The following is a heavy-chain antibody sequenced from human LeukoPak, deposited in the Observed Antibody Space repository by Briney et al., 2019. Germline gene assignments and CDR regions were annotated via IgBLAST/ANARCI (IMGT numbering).Heavy chain of an antibody. Sequence: GGSLRLSCAASGFTFSSYAMSWVRQAPGKGLEWVSAISGSGGSTYYADSVKGRFTISRDNSKNTLYLQMNSLRAEDTAVYYCATRGYSYASMTDFDYWGQGTLVTVSS. CDR2: ISGSGGST. V-gene: IGHV3-23*01. CDR3: ATRGYSYASMTDFDY. CDR1: GFTFSSYA. D-gene: IGHD5-18*01. J-gene: IGHJ4*02.